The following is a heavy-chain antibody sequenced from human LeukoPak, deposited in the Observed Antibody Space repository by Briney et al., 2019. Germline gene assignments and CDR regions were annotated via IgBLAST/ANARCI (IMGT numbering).Heavy chain of an antibody. D-gene: IGHD2-15*01. V-gene: IGHV3-15*01. CDR1: IFLFSNAW. CDR3: TTAPRGYCSGGSCSYAFDI. Sequence: PGGSLRLSCAASIFLFSNAWMRGVRQAPGKGLEWVGRIKSKSDGGTTDYAAPVKGRFTISRDDSKNTLYLQMNSLKTEDTAVYYCTTAPRGYCSGGSCSYAFDIWGQGTMVTVSS. CDR2: IKSKSDGGTT. J-gene: IGHJ3*02.